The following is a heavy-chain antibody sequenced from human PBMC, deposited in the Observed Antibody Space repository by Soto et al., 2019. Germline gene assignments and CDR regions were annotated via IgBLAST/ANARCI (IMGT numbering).Heavy chain of an antibody. CDR1: GFTFSSYA. J-gene: IGHJ3*02. CDR2: ISYDGSNK. CDR3: AAVASSWGGAFDI. Sequence: QVPLVESGGGVVQPGRSLRLSCAASGFTFSSYAMHWVRQAPGKGLEWVAVISYDGSNKYYADSVKGRFTISRDNSKNTLYLQMNSLRAEDTAVYYCAAVASSWGGAFDIWGQGTMVTVSS. D-gene: IGHD6-13*01. V-gene: IGHV3-30-3*01.